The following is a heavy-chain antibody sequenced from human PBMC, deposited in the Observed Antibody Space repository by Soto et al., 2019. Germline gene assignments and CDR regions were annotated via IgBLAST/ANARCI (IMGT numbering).Heavy chain of an antibody. CDR1: GDSINNYY. V-gene: IGHV4-59*01. CDR3: ARGTKYYYRVWTS. Sequence: SETLSLTCTVSGDSINNYYWTWIRQPPGKGLEWIGYIYDRGSTSYNPSLKSRLTISVDTSKNQFSLKLKSVTAADTAVYYCARGTKYYYRVWTSGAKGPRSPSP. J-gene: IGHJ6*02. CDR2: IYDRGST.